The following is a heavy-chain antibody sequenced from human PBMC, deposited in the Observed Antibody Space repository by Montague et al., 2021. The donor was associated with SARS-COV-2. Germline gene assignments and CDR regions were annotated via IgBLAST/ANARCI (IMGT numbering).Heavy chain of an antibody. CDR1: GGSISGYY. D-gene: IGHD2-2*01. CDR3: ARDSLVASYYYYGVDV. V-gene: IGHV4-59*13. J-gene: IGHJ6*02. CDR2: IYSSGST. Sequence: SETLSLTSTVSGGSISGYYWNWIRQPPGKGLEWIGYIYSSGSTNYNPSLKSRVTMSVDTSKNQLSLNLSSVTAADTAVYYCARDSLVASYYYYGVDVWGQGTTVTAAS.